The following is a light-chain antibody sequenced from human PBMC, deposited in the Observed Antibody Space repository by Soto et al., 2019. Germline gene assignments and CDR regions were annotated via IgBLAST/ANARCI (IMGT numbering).Light chain of an antibody. CDR1: QSVSSSY. V-gene: IGKV3-20*01. J-gene: IGKJ1*01. Sequence: EIVMTQSPATLSVSPGERATLSCRASQSVSSSYLAWYQQKPGQAPRLLIYGASSRATGIPDRFSGSGSGTDFTLTISRLEPEDFAVYYCQQYGSSPWTFGQGTKADIK. CDR2: GAS. CDR3: QQYGSSPWT.